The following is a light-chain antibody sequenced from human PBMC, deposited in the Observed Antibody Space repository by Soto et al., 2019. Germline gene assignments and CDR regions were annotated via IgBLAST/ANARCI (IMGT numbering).Light chain of an antibody. J-gene: IGLJ2*01. V-gene: IGLV1-44*01. CDR2: SNN. CDR3: AGWDDSLNGPV. Sequence: QPVLTQPPSASGTPGQRVTISCSGSSSNIGRNTVNWYQQLPGTAPKLLIYSNNQRPSGVPDRFSGSKSGTSGSLAISGLQYEDEADYYCAGWDDSLNGPVFGGGTKLTVL. CDR1: SSNIGRNT.